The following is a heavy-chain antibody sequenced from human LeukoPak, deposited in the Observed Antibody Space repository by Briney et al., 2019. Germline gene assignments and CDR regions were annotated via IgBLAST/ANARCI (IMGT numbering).Heavy chain of an antibody. Sequence: GGSLRLSCAASRFTFDEFGMTWVRQVPGKGLEWVSGINWNGDRISYVDSVKSRFTITRDNAKNSLYLQMNSLRVEDTAVYYCARGLGIGDPNWFDLWGQGTVVIVSS. CDR3: ARGLGIGDPNWFDL. CDR1: RFTFDEFG. J-gene: IGHJ5*02. V-gene: IGHV3-20*04. CDR2: INWNGDRI. D-gene: IGHD2-21*02.